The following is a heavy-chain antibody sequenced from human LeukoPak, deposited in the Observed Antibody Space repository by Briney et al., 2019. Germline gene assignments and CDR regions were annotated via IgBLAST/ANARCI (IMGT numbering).Heavy chain of an antibody. Sequence: PGGSLRLSCAASGFTFSSYSMNWVRQAPGKGLEWVSSISSSSSYIYYADSVKGRFTISRDNAKNSLYLQMNSLRAEDTAVYYCARESRYCSGGSCLNWFDPWGQGTLVTVSS. V-gene: IGHV3-21*01. J-gene: IGHJ5*02. CDR3: ARESRYCSGGSCLNWFDP. CDR1: GFTFSSYS. CDR2: ISSSSSYI. D-gene: IGHD2-15*01.